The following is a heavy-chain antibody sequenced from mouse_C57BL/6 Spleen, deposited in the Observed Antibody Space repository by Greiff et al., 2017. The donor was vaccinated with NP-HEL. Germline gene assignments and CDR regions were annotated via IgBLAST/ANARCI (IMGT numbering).Heavy chain of an antibody. CDR2: IHPNSGST. J-gene: IGHJ2*01. Sequence: VQLQQPGAELVKPGASVKLSCKASGYTFTSYWMHWVKQRPGQGLEWIGMIHPNSGSTKYNEKFKSKATLTVDKSSSTAYMQLSSLTSEDSAVYYCATHYYGSSLDFDYWGQGTTLTVSS. D-gene: IGHD1-1*01. CDR1: GYTFTSYW. V-gene: IGHV1-64*01. CDR3: ATHYYGSSLDFDY.